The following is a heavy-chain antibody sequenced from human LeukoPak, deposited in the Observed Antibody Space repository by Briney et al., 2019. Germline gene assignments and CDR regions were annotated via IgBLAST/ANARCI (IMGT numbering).Heavy chain of an antibody. J-gene: IGHJ4*02. V-gene: IGHV4-59*01. CDR1: GGSIRSYY. D-gene: IGHD3-9*01. CDR2: IYYSGST. Sequence: SETLSLTCTVSGGSIRSYYWSWIRQPPGKGLEWIGYIYYSGSTNYNPSLKSRVTISVDTSKNQFSLKLSSVTAADTAVYYCARVTYDILTGYRFDYWGQGTLVTVSS. CDR3: ARVTYDILTGYRFDY.